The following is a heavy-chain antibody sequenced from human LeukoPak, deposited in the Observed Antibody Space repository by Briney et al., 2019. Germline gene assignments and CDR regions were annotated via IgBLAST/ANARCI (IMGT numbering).Heavy chain of an antibody. CDR1: GFTFADYA. Sequence: PGGSLRLSCTASGFTFADYAMSWVRQAPGKGLEWVGFIRGNAYGGTTEYAASVQGRFTISRHDSTSIAYLQMKSLKTADTAVYYCARVRGIEEFDYWGQGTLVTVSS. D-gene: IGHD3-10*01. V-gene: IGHV3-49*04. CDR2: IRGNAYGGTT. J-gene: IGHJ4*02. CDR3: ARVRGIEEFDY.